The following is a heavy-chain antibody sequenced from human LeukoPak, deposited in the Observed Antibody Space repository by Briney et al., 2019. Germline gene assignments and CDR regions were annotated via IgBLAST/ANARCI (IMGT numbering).Heavy chain of an antibody. D-gene: IGHD6-19*01. CDR3: ARERYSSGWSGMDY. J-gene: IGHJ4*02. V-gene: IGHV3-23*01. CDR1: GFTFSRLA. CDR2: ISASGP. Sequence: GGSLRLSFAASGFTFSRLAMTWVRQAPGKGLGWVSTISASGPYYADAVRGRFTISRDNSRNTLSLQMDSLGAEDTAVYYCARERYSSGWSGMDYWGQGTLVTVSS.